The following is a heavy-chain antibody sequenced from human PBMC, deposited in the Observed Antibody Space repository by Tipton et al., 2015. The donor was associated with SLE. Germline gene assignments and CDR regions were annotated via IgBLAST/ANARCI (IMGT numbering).Heavy chain of an antibody. D-gene: IGHD4-17*01. CDR3: ITDPSKARLTDYGDYFEAFAF. CDR2: IKRQGDGEAT. Sequence: SLRLSCAASGFTFSSSWMNWVRQAPGQGLVWVGRIKRQGDGEATAYSSPVNGSFAISRDDSKTTVYLQMNSLKLEDTAVYYCITDPSKARLTDYGDYFEAFAFWGQGTMVTVSS. V-gene: IGHV3-15*01. CDR1: GFTFSSSW. J-gene: IGHJ6*01.